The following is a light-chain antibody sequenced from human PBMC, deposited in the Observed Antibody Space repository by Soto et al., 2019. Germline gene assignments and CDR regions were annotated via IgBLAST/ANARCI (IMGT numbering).Light chain of an antibody. CDR1: SSDVGGYNY. J-gene: IGLJ1*01. CDR2: DVS. Sequence: QSAMTQPAFVAGSPGQSITISCTGTSSDVGGYNYVSWYQQHPGKAPKLMIYDVSNRPSGVSNRFSGSKPGNTASLTISGLQAEDEADYYCSSYTSSSTYVFGTGTKVTVL. CDR3: SSYTSSSTYV. V-gene: IGLV2-14*01.